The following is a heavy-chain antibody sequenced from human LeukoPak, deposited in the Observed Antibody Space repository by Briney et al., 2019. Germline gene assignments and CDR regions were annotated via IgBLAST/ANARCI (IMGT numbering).Heavy chain of an antibody. CDR3: ASRLWFGERRFDP. V-gene: IGHV4-34*01. CDR2: INHSGST. D-gene: IGHD3-10*01. CDR1: GGSISSYY. J-gene: IGHJ5*02. Sequence: SETLSLTCTVSGGSISSYYWSWIRQAPGKGLEWIGEINHSGSTNYNPSLKSRVTISVDTSKNQFSLKLSSVTAADTAVYYCASRLWFGERRFDPWGQGTLVTVSS.